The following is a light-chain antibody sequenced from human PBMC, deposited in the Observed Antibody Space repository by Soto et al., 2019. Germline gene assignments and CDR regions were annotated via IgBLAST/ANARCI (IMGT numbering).Light chain of an antibody. J-gene: IGKJ1*01. CDR2: GAS. CDR1: QSVSSK. V-gene: IGKV3-15*01. Sequence: EIVLTQSQATLSVSPGERATLSSRASQSVSSKLAWYQQKPGQAPSLLFYGASTGATGIPARFSGSGSETEFTLSISSLQSEDFAVYYCQQYNNWPGTFGQGTKVEIK. CDR3: QQYNNWPGT.